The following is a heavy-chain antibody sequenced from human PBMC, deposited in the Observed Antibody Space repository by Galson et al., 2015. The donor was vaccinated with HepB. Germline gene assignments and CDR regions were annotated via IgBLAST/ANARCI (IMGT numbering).Heavy chain of an antibody. CDR1: GGSISSSSYY. D-gene: IGHD1-14*01. CDR2: IYYSGST. V-gene: IGHV4-39*07. Sequence: SEPLPLTCTVSGGSISSSSYYWGWIRQPPGKGLEWIGSIYYSGSTYYNPSLKSRVTISVDTSKNQFSLKLSSVTAADTAVYYCARDRGMAEGTGNWFDPWGQGTLVTVSS. J-gene: IGHJ5*02. CDR3: ARDRGMAEGTGNWFDP.